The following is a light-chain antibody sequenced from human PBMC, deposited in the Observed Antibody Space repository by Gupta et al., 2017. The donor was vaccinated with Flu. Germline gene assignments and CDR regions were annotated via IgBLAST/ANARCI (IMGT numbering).Light chain of an antibody. CDR2: GNS. Sequence: QSVLTQPPSVSGPPGQTITISCTGTSSNTGAGYDVHWYQQLPGTAPKFVIDGNSNRPSGVPDRFSGSKSGTSVSLAITGLQPEDEADYHCQSYDISLNLVFGGGTKLTVL. CDR3: QSYDISLNLV. CDR1: SSNTGAGYD. J-gene: IGLJ2*01. V-gene: IGLV1-40*01.